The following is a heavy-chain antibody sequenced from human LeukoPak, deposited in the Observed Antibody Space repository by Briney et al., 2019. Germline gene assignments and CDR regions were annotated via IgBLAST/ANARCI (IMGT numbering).Heavy chain of an antibody. V-gene: IGHV4-4*07. CDR3: ARAYCSGGSCYSGFDY. D-gene: IGHD2-15*01. J-gene: IGHJ4*02. Sequence: PSETLSLTCTVSGASIRSYYWSWIRQPAGEGLEWIGRIYTSGSTNYNPSLTSRVTMSVDTSKNQFSLKLSSVTAADTAVYYCARAYCSGGSCYSGFDYWGQGTLVTVSS. CDR2: IYTSGST. CDR1: GASIRSYY.